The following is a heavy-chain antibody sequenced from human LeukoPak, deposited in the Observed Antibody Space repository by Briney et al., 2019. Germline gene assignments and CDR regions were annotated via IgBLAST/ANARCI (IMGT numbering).Heavy chain of an antibody. J-gene: IGHJ4*02. CDR3: AILGYDYMNQFDY. D-gene: IGHD3-22*01. Sequence: PSETLSLTCTVSGGSVSFSTYYWGWIRQPPGKGLEWIGSVFYSGSSYSNPSLRSRVTISVDTSKNQFALRLKSANAADTAVYYCAILGYDYMNQFDYWGQGALVTVSS. V-gene: IGHV4-39*01. CDR2: VFYSGSS. CDR1: GGSVSFSTYY.